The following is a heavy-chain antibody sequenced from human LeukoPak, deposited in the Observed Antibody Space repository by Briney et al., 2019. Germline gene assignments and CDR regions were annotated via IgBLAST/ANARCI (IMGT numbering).Heavy chain of an antibody. J-gene: IGHJ3*02. CDR2: IYYSGST. CDR1: GGSISGYY. CDR3: ARHKSSGWDDAFDI. V-gene: IGHV4-59*08. Sequence: SETLSLTCTVSGGSISGYYWNWIRQPPGKGLEWIGYIYYSGSTNYNPSLKSRVTISVDTSKNQISLKLSSMTAADTAVYYCARHKSSGWDDAFDIWGQGTLVTVSS. D-gene: IGHD6-19*01.